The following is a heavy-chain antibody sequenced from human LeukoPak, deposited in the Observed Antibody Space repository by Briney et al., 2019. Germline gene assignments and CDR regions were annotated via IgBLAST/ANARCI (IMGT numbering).Heavy chain of an antibody. Sequence: PSETLSLTCTVSGGSISSGGYYWSWIRQHPGKGLEWIGYIYYSGSTYYNPSLKSRVTISVDTSKNQFSLKLSSVTAADTAVYYCATRYCSGGSCEGAFDIWGQGTMVTVSS. CDR2: IYYSGST. V-gene: IGHV4-31*03. J-gene: IGHJ3*02. CDR1: GGSISSGGYY. D-gene: IGHD2-15*01. CDR3: ATRYCSGGSCEGAFDI.